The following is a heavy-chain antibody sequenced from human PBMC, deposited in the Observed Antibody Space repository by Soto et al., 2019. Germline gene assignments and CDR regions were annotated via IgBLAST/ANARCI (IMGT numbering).Heavy chain of an antibody. CDR3: ARHNAVAGGGFDI. D-gene: IGHD6-19*01. J-gene: IGHJ3*02. CDR2: IYYSGST. Sequence: SETLSLTCTVSGGSISSYYWSWIRQPPGKGLEWIGYIYYSGSTNYNPSLKSRVTISVDTSKNQFSLKLSSVTAADTAVYYCARHNAVAGGGFDIWGQGTMVTVSS. CDR1: GGSISSYY. V-gene: IGHV4-59*08.